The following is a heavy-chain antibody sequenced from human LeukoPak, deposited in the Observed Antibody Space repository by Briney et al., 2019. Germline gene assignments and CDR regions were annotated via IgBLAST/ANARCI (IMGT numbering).Heavy chain of an antibody. CDR2: IDPSDSYT. Sequence: GESLKISCKGSGYSFTSYWISWVRQMPGKGLEWMGRIDPSDSYTNYSPSFQGHVTISADKSISTAYLQWSSLKASDTAMYYCARHESHYDSSGYYPALGYWGQGTLVTVSS. CDR1: GYSFTSYW. J-gene: IGHJ4*02. V-gene: IGHV5-10-1*01. D-gene: IGHD3-22*01. CDR3: ARHESHYDSSGYYPALGY.